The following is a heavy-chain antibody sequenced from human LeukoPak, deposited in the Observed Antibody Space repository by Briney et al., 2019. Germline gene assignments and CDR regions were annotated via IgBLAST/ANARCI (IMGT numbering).Heavy chain of an antibody. CDR2: IWYDGSNK. J-gene: IGHJ3*02. Sequence: PGGSLRLSCAASGFTFSSYGMHWVRQAPGKGLEWVAVIWYDGSNKYYADSVKGRFTISRDNSKNTLYLQMNSLRAEDTAVYYCARISGYDWPDAFDIWGQGTMVTVSS. D-gene: IGHD5-12*01. CDR1: GFTFSSYG. CDR3: ARISGYDWPDAFDI. V-gene: IGHV3-33*01.